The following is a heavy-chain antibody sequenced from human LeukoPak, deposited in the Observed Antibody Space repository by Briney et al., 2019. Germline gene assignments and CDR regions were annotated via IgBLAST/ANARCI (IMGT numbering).Heavy chain of an antibody. D-gene: IGHD3-3*01. J-gene: IGHJ4*02. CDR2: MNPNSGNT. CDR1: GGTFSSYA. Sequence: ASVKVSCKASGGTFSSYAISWVRQATGQGLEWMGWMNPNSGNTGYAQKFQGRVTMTRNTSISTAYMELSSLRSEDTAVYYCARGDFWSGYKYWGQGTLVTVSS. CDR3: ARGDFWSGYKY. V-gene: IGHV1-8*02.